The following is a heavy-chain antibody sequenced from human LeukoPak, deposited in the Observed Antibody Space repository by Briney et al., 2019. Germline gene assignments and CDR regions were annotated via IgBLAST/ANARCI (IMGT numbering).Heavy chain of an antibody. CDR2: IKQDGSEK. D-gene: IGHD3-9*01. CDR1: GFTFSSYW. J-gene: IGHJ5*01. V-gene: IGHV3-7*01. CDR3: ARDILRYFDWFDY. Sequence: GGSLRLSCAASGFTFSSYWMSWVRQAPGKGLEWVANIKQDGSEKYYVDSVKGRFTISRDNAKNSLYLQMNSLRAEDTAVYYCARDILRYFDWFDYWGQGTLVTVSS.